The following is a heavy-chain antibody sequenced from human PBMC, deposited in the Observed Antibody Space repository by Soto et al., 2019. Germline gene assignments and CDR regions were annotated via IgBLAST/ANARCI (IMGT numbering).Heavy chain of an antibody. CDR3: VRDRRIYYSDPHDEFVASDYEV. CDR1: GGIFGSHG. D-gene: IGHD3-22*01. CDR2: CIPIFSTL. V-gene: IGHV1-69*01. Sequence: QVQLIQSEAEVKKPGSSVRVYCTASGGIFGSHGFSWVRQAPGQRLAWVGGCIPIFSTLTYTEKFQARVRIAADESTNTVYLDLSSLTAEDKAVYYCVRDRRIYYSDPHDEFVASDYEVWGQGTMVSVSS. J-gene: IGHJ3*01.